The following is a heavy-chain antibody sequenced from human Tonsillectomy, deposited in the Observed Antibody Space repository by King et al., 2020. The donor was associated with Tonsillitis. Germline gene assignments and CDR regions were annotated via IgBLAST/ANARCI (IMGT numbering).Heavy chain of an antibody. CDR1: GVIFSTYD. Sequence: QLVQSGGGLVKPGGSLRLSCAASGVIFSTYDMNWVRQAPGKGLEWVSYINRGSTHMYYAHSVKGRFTITRDNANNLLFLQMDSLRAEDMAVYYCARDVATTARVGGMDVWGQGTTVTVSS. J-gene: IGHJ6*02. V-gene: IGHV3-21*01. D-gene: IGHD1-1*01. CDR3: ARDVATTARVGGMDV. CDR2: INRGSTHM.